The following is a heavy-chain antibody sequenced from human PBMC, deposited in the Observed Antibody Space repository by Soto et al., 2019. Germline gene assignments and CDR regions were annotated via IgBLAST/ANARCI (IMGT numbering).Heavy chain of an antibody. J-gene: IGHJ6*03. D-gene: IGHD3-10*01. V-gene: IGHV4-34*01. Sequence: SETLSLTCAVYGGSFSGYYWSWIRQPPGKGLEWIGEINHSGSTNYNPSLKSRVTISVDTSKNQFSLKLSSVTAADTAVYYCARVRGGTYYYGSGSKGYMDVWAKGTTVTVSS. CDR2: INHSGST. CDR3: ARVRGGTYYYGSGSKGYMDV. CDR1: GGSFSGYY.